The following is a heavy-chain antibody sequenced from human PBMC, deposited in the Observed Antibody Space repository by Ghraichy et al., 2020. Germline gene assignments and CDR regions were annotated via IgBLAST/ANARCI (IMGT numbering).Heavy chain of an antibody. V-gene: IGHV3-21*01. CDR2: ISSSSSYI. J-gene: IGHJ4*02. CDR3: ARDSAIYCSSTSCYPPPPGVFDY. Sequence: GGSLRLSCAASGFTFSSYSMNWVRQAPGKGLEWVSSISSSSSYIYYADSVKGRFTISRDNAKNSLYLQMNSLRAEDTAVYYCARDSAIYCSSTSCYPPPPGVFDYWGQGTLVTVSS. CDR1: GFTFSSYS. D-gene: IGHD2-2*01.